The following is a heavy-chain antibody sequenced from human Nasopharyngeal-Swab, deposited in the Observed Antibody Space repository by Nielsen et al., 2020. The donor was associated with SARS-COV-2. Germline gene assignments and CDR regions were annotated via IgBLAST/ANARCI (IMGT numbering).Heavy chain of an antibody. CDR3: ARDRGWGYSGHGSLDY. CDR2: IPPTASHI. J-gene: IGHJ4*02. Sequence: WIRQPPGKGLEWVSYIPPTASHIYYADSVRGRFTISRDNAKKSLYLQMESLRPEDTAVYYCARDRGWGYSGHGSLDYWGQGVLVTVSS. D-gene: IGHD2-15*01. V-gene: IGHV3-11*04.